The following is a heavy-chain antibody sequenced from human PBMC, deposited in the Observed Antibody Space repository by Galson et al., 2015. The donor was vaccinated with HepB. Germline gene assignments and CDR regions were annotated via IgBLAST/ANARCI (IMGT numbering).Heavy chain of an antibody. CDR1: GFTFSNYA. CDR3: AKGGHSSGWYLVDS. D-gene: IGHD6-19*01. CDR2: VSSDGSDK. V-gene: IGHV3-30*18. J-gene: IGHJ4*02. Sequence: SLRLSCAASGFTFSNYAVHWVRQAPGKGLEWVTLVSSDGSDKEDADSVEGRFIISRDNAKNTVYLRMNSLRPEDTAVYYCAKGGHSSGWYLVDSWGQGALVTVSS.